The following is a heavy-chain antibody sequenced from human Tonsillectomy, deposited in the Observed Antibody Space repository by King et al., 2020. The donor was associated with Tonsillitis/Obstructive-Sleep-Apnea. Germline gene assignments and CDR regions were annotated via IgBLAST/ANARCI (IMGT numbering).Heavy chain of an antibody. CDR2: IDWDDDK. D-gene: IGHD2-15*01. V-gene: IGHV2-70*11. CDR1: GFSLSTSGMC. J-gene: IGHJ4*02. Sequence: VTLKESGPALVKPTQTLTLTCTLSGFSLSTSGMCVSWIRQPPGKALEWLARIDWDDDKYNSTSLKTKLTISKDTYKNQVVLTMTSMDPVDTATYYCARTVRGCTDYSLDFWGQGTLVTVSS. CDR3: ARTVRGCTDYSLDF.